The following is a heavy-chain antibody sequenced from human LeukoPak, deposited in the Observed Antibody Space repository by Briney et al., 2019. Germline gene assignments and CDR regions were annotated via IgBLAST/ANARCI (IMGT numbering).Heavy chain of an antibody. Sequence: GGSLRLSCAASGFTFSSYSMNWVRQAPGRGLEWVSYISSSGSVIYYADSVKGRFTISRDNAKNSLYLQMNSLRAEDTAVYYCARVLYGYWGQGTLVTVSS. D-gene: IGHD3-10*01. J-gene: IGHJ4*02. CDR2: ISSSGSVI. CDR3: ARVLYGY. V-gene: IGHV3-48*04. CDR1: GFTFSSYS.